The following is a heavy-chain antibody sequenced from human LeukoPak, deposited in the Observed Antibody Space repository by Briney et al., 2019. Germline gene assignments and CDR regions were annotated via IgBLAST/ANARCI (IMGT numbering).Heavy chain of an antibody. CDR2: ISSSSSYI. CDR3: AREMATISGIDY. CDR1: GFTFSSYS. V-gene: IGHV3-21*01. D-gene: IGHD5-24*01. Sequence: PGGSLRLSCAASGFTFSSYSMNWVRQAPGKGLEWVSSISSSSSYIYYADSVKGRFTISRDNAKNSLYLQMNSLRAEDTAVYYCAREMATISGIDYWGQGTLVTVSS. J-gene: IGHJ4*02.